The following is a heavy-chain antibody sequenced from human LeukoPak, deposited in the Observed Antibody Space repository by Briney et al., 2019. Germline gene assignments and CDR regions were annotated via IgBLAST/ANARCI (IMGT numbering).Heavy chain of an antibody. CDR3: ARDNWGTPNGIDGFDI. V-gene: IGHV3-23*01. Sequence: GGSLRLSCVASGFTFDSYALSWVRQAPGKGLEWLAAISGNGAITFYADSVRGRFSISRDNSKDTLYLQMNSLRAGDTAVYYCARDNWGTPNGIDGFDIWGQGTMVSVSS. CDR1: GFTFDSYA. CDR2: ISGNGAIT. D-gene: IGHD7-27*01. J-gene: IGHJ3*02.